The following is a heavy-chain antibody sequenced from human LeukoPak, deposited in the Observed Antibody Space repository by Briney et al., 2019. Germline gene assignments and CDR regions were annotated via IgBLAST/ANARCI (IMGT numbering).Heavy chain of an antibody. J-gene: IGHJ4*02. CDR3: ARGFYYGSGSPLGY. V-gene: IGHV1-8*03. CDR2: IHPTSTNT. Sequence: ASVKVSCKASGYSFSTYDINWVRQDSGQGLEWMGWIHPTSTNTAYTQKFHPRFQGRLTITRDTSISTAYMELSSLTSDDTAVYYCARGFYYGSGSPLGYWGQGTLVTVSS. CDR1: GYSFSTYD. D-gene: IGHD3-10*01.